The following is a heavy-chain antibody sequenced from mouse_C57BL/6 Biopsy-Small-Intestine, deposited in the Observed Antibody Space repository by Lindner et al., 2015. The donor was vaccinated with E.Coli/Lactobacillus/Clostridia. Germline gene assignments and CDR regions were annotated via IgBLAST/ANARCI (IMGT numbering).Heavy chain of an antibody. CDR1: GYTFTDYW. V-gene: IGHV1-9*01. CDR2: ILPGSGRT. CDR3: ARKGIYDGHYYHDY. Sequence: VQLQESGSDLKKPGASVNLSCKATGYTFTDYWIDWVKQRPGHGLEWIGEILPGSGRTNYNEKFKGKATLTADTSSNTAYMELSSLTTEDSAIYYCARKGIYDGHYYHDYWGQGTTLTVSS. D-gene: IGHD2-3*01. J-gene: IGHJ2*01.